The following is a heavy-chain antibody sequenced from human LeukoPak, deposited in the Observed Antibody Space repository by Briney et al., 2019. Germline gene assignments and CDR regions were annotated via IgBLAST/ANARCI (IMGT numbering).Heavy chain of an antibody. J-gene: IGHJ4*02. CDR3: ARGAAYPHQLIDY. V-gene: IGHV1-69*05. Sequence: SVKVSCKASGGPFSSYAISWVRQAPGQGLEWMGGIIPIFGTANYAQKFQGRVTITTDESTSTAYMELSSLRSEDTAVYYCARGAAYPHQLIDYWGQGTLVTVSS. CDR2: IIPIFGTA. D-gene: IGHD6-6*01. CDR1: GGPFSSYA.